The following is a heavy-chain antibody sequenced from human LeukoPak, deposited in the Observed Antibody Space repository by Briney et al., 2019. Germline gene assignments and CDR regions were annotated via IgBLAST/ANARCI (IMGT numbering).Heavy chain of an antibody. Sequence: SETLSLTCAVYVGSFSSYYWSWIRQPPGKGLEGIWEINHSGSTNYNPSLKSRVTISVDTSKTQFSLQLSSVPAADTAVYYCARGRTYDLLTGYPYYFDYWGQGTLVTVSS. CDR3: ARGRTYDLLTGYPYYFDY. CDR2: INHSGST. D-gene: IGHD3-9*01. J-gene: IGHJ4*02. V-gene: IGHV4-34*01. CDR1: VGSFSSYY.